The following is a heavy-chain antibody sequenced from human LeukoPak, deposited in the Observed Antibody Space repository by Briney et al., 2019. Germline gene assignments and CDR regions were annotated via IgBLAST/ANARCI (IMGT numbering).Heavy chain of an antibody. CDR2: IHYSGKV. D-gene: IGHD3-22*01. V-gene: IGHV4-39*07. J-gene: IGHJ4*02. Sequence: SETLSLTCTVSGGSLRSSGHWWVWIRQPPGKGLEWIGSIHYSGKVYYNPSLKSRVTISVDKSKNQFSLKLSSVTAADTAVYYCARLSYYYDSSDSGYWGQGTLVTVSS. CDR1: GGSLRSSGHW. CDR3: ARLSYYYDSSDSGY.